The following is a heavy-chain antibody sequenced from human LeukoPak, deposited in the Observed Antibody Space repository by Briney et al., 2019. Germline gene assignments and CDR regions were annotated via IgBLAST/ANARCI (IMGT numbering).Heavy chain of an antibody. J-gene: IGHJ4*02. Sequence: GGSLRLSCAASGFTFSSYAMHWVRQAPGKGLEWVAVISYDGGNKYYADSVKGRFTISRDNSKNTLYVQMNSLRTEDTAVYYCARGGKAGSTAAPEGLYWGQGTLVTVSS. CDR1: GFTFSSYA. CDR2: ISYDGGNK. V-gene: IGHV3-30-3*01. CDR3: ARGGKAGSTAAPEGLY. D-gene: IGHD2-2*01.